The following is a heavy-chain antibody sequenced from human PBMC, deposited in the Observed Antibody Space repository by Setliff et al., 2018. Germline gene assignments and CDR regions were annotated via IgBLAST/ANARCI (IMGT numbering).Heavy chain of an antibody. V-gene: IGHV4-34*01. Sequence: GSLRLSCAASGFTFSSHAMTWVRQVPGKGLEWIGEISHSGSTNYNPSLKSRVTMSVATFENHFSLKLNSLTAADTAVYCCARVTNWGLDLRFDPWGQGILVTVSS. CDR2: ISHSGST. J-gene: IGHJ5*02. CDR1: GFTFSSHA. D-gene: IGHD7-27*01. CDR3: ARVTNWGLDLRFDP.